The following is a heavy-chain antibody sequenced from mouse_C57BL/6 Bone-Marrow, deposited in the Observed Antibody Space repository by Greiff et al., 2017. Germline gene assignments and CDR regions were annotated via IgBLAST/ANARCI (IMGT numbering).Heavy chain of an antibody. CDR3: ASWDYYGSSYGDY. Sequence: VQLQQSGAELARPGASVKLSCKASGYTFTSYGISWVKQRTGQGLEWIGEIYPRSGNTSYNEKFKGKATLTADKSSSTAYMELRSLTSEDSAVYFCASWDYYGSSYGDYWGQGTTLTVSS. J-gene: IGHJ2*01. D-gene: IGHD1-1*01. V-gene: IGHV1-81*01. CDR1: GYTFTSYG. CDR2: IYPRSGNT.